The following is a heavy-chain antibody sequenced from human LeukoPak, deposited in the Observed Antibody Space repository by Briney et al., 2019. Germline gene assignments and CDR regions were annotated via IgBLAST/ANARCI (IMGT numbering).Heavy chain of an antibody. D-gene: IGHD2-15*01. CDR3: ARDRNVGVDY. CDR1: GYTFTAYY. J-gene: IGHJ4*02. V-gene: IGHV1-2*02. CDR2: INPNSGST. Sequence: PSVKFSCTSSGYTFTAYYIHWVRQAPGQGLEWMGWINPNSGSTNFAQKFQGSVTMNRDTYISTAYMELSSLRSDDTAVYYCARDRNVGVDYWGQGTLVTVSS.